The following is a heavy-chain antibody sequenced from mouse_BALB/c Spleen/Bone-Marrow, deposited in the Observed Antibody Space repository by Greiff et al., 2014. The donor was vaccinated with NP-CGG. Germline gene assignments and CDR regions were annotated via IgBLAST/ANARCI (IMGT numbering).Heavy chain of an antibody. CDR1: GYTFTSYV. V-gene: IGHV1-14*01. CDR2: INPYNDGT. CDR3: ASRSTMISWFAY. D-gene: IGHD2-4*01. J-gene: IGHJ3*01. Sequence: EVQLQQSGPELAKPGASVKMSCKAPGYTFTSYVMHWVKQKPGQGLEWIGYINPYNDGTKYNEKFKGKATLTSDKSSSTAYMELSSLTSEDSAVYYCASRSTMISWFAYWGQGTLVTVSA.